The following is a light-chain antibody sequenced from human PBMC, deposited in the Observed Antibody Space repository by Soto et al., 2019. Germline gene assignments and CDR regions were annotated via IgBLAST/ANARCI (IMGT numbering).Light chain of an antibody. Sequence: QSALTQPPSASGSPGQSVTISCTGTSSDVGGYNYVSWYQQHPGKAPKLMIYEVSKRPSGVPDRFSGSKSGNTASLTVSGLQAEDEADYYCSSYACSNNEVVFGGGTKLTVL. V-gene: IGLV2-8*01. CDR2: EVS. J-gene: IGLJ2*01. CDR1: SSDVGGYNY. CDR3: SSYACSNNEVV.